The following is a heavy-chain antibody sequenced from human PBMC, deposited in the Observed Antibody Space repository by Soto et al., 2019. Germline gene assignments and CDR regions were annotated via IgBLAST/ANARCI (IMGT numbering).Heavy chain of an antibody. J-gene: IGHJ4*02. D-gene: IGHD6-13*01. Sequence: QVQLVESGGGVVQPGRSLRLSCAASGFTFSSYGMHWVRQAPGKGLEWVAVISYDGSNKYYADSVKGRFTISRDNSKNTRYLQMNSLRAEDTAVYYCAKGVYPPISYYFDYWGQGTLVTVSS. CDR1: GFTFSSYG. CDR3: AKGVYPPISYYFDY. V-gene: IGHV3-30*18. CDR2: ISYDGSNK.